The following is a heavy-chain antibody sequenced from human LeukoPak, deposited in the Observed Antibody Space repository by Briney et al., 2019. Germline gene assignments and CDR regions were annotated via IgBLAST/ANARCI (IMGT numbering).Heavy chain of an antibody. V-gene: IGHV3-23*01. J-gene: IGHJ6*03. D-gene: IGHD3-3*01. CDR2: ISGSGGST. CDR3: AKGAFGVNYYYMDV. Sequence: GGSLRLSCAASGFTFSDYYMSWIRQAPGKGLEWVSAISGSGGSTYYADSVKGRFTISRDNSKNTLYLQMNSLRAEDTAVYYCAKGAFGVNYYYMDVWGKGTTVTVSS. CDR1: GFTFSDYY.